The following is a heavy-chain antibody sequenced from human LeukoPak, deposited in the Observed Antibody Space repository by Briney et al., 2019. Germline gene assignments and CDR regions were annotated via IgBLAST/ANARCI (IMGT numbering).Heavy chain of an antibody. D-gene: IGHD6-13*01. CDR3: AKDRGAAVGRYYGMDV. CDR2: ISYDGSNK. V-gene: IGHV3-30*18. J-gene: IGHJ6*02. Sequence: PGRSLRLSCAASGFTLSSYGMHWVRQAPGKGLEWVAVISYDGSNKYYADSVKGRFTISRDKPKITLYLQMDSLGAEDTAVYYCAKDRGAAVGRYYGMDVWGQGTTVTVS. CDR1: GFTLSSYG.